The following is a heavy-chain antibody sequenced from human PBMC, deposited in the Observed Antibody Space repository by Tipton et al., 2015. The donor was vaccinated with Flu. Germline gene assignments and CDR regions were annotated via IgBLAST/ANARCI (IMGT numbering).Heavy chain of an antibody. CDR3: ARPGSGHLGWFDP. J-gene: IGHJ5*02. V-gene: IGHV4-39*01. D-gene: IGHD1-26*01. Sequence: TLSLTCTVSGGSISSSSYYWGWIRQPPGKGLEWIGSIYYSGSTYYNPSLKSRVTISVDTSKNQFSLKLSSVTAADTAVYYCARPGSGHLGWFDPWGQGTLVTVSS. CDR1: GGSISSSSYY. CDR2: IYYSGST.